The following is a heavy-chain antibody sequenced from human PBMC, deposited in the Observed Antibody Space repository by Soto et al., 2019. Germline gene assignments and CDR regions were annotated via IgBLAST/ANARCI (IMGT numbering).Heavy chain of an antibody. CDR1: GGSISSSYDY. Sequence: QLQLQESGPGLVKPSETLSLTCTVSGGSISSSYDYWGWIRQPPGKGLEWIGSISYSGSTYYNPSLKSRVTISVDTSNNQFSLKLSSVTAADTAVYYCARPTMINVGGAFDIWGQGTMVTVSS. CDR3: ARPTMINVGGAFDI. D-gene: IGHD3-22*01. J-gene: IGHJ3*02. CDR2: ISYSGST. V-gene: IGHV4-39*01.